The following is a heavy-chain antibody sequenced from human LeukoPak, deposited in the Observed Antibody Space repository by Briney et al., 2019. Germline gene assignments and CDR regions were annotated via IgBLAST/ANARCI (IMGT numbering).Heavy chain of an antibody. Sequence: PGGSLRLSCAASVVTFRSYAMSLVRQGPGKGLGWVSTIRGSGASTYYADPVKGRFTISREKSKTTMYLQMNSLRAEDTAIYYCARPVVAGYVRHAFDIWGQGTMVTVSS. CDR2: IRGSGAST. CDR3: ARPVVAGYVRHAFDI. D-gene: IGHD6-19*01. CDR1: VVTFRSYA. J-gene: IGHJ3*02. V-gene: IGHV3-23*01.